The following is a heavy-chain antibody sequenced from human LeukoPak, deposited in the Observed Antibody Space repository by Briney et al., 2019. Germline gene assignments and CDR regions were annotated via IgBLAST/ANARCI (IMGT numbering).Heavy chain of an antibody. V-gene: IGHV4-38-2*02. CDR2: IYHSGST. Sequence: PSETLSLTCTVSGYSISSGYYWGWIRQPPGKGLEWIGSIYHSGSTYYNPSLKSRVTISVDTSKNQFSLKLSSVTAADTAVYYCARDPHGDYSNYWFDPWGQGTLVTVSS. D-gene: IGHD4-11*01. CDR1: GYSISSGYY. CDR3: ARDPHGDYSNYWFDP. J-gene: IGHJ5*02.